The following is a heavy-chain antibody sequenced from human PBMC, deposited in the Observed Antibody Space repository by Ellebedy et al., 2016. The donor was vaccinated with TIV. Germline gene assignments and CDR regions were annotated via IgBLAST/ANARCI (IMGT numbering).Heavy chain of an antibody. CDR1: GFTFSAYG. CDR3: AKEIHDPGSD. CDR2: VTNDGRNQ. J-gene: IGHJ4*02. D-gene: IGHD2-15*01. V-gene: IGHV3-30*18. Sequence: PGGSLRLSCAASGFTFSAYGMHRVRQAPGKGLDWLAVVTNDGRNQYYADSIKGRFTISRDNSKNTLYLQMRSLRAEDSGIYYCAKEIHDPGSDWGQGTLVTVSS.